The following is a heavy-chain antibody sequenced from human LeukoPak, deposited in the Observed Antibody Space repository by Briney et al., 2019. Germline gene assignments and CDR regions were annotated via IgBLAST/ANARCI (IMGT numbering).Heavy chain of an antibody. Sequence: ASVKVSCKASGYTFTTYGLSWVRQAPGQGLEWMGWISAYNGNTNYAQKLQGRVTMTTDTSTSTAYMELRSLRSDDTAVYYCARVGYYYDSSGYHDYYYYYYMDVWGKGTTVTVSS. CDR2: ISAYNGNT. CDR3: ARVGYYYDSSGYHDYYYYYYMDV. D-gene: IGHD3-22*01. CDR1: GYTFTTYG. V-gene: IGHV1-18*01. J-gene: IGHJ6*03.